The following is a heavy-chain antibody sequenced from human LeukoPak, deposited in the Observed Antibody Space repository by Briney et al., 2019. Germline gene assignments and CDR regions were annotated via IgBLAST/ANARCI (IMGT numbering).Heavy chain of an antibody. CDR1: GFTVSNNY. CDR2: IYGGGNT. Sequence: GGSLRLFCAASGFTVSNNYMSWVRQAPGKGLEWVSVIYGGGNTYYADSVKGRFTISRDNFKNTVYLQMNSLRAEDTAVYYCASEGPYYGMDVWGQGTTVTVSS. V-gene: IGHV3-53*01. J-gene: IGHJ6*02. CDR3: ASEGPYYGMDV.